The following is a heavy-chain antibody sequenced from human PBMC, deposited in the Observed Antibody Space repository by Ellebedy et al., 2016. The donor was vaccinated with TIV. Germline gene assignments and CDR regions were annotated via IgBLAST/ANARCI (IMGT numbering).Heavy chain of an antibody. CDR1: GYTFNTYG. V-gene: IGHV1-18*01. CDR3: ARNGIAVAGTGLDY. D-gene: IGHD6-19*01. Sequence: AASVKVSCKASGYTFNTYGISWVRQAPGQGLEWMGWISPYNGNTNYVQKLQGRVTMTTDTSTRTAYMELSSLRSEDTAVYYCARNGIAVAGTGLDYWGQGTLVTVSS. CDR2: ISPYNGNT. J-gene: IGHJ4*02.